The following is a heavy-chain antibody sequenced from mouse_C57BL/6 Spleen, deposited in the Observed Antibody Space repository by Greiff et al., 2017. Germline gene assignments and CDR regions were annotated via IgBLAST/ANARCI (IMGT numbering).Heavy chain of an antibody. Sequence: QVQLQQPGAELVMPGASVKLSCKASGYTFTSYWMHWVKQRPGQGLEWIGEIDPSDSYTNYTQKFKGKSTLTVDKSSSTAYMQLSSLTSEDSAVYYCARNWDGYFDVWGTGTTVTV. J-gene: IGHJ1*03. D-gene: IGHD4-1*01. CDR1: GYTFTSYW. CDR3: ARNWDGYFDV. CDR2: IDPSDSYT. V-gene: IGHV1-69*01.